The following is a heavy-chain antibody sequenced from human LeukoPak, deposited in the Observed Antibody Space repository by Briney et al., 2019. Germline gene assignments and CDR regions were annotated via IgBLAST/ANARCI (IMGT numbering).Heavy chain of an antibody. CDR1: GFTFSSYG. CDR2: IRYDGTNK. Sequence: GRSLRLSCAASGFTFSSYGMHWVRQAPGKGLDWVAFIRYDGTNKYYADSVQGRFTISRDNSKNTLYLQMNSLRAEDTAVYYCARHSGTYPDWGQGTLVTVSS. J-gene: IGHJ4*02. D-gene: IGHD1-26*01. CDR3: ARHSGTYPD. V-gene: IGHV3-30*02.